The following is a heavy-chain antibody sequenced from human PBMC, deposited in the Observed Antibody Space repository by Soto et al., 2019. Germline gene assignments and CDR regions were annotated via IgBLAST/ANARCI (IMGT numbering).Heavy chain of an antibody. CDR3: ARQPYDSSDYFDY. V-gene: IGHV4-39*01. CDR1: GGSVSSNDYS. CDR2: ISYSGST. Sequence: SETLSLTCTVSGGSVSSNDYSWGWIRQSPEKGLEWIASISYSGSTYYNQSLKSRVTKSVDTSRIHFSLKMISVTAADTAVYFCARQPYDSSDYFDYWGQGTLVTVSS. J-gene: IGHJ4*02. D-gene: IGHD3-22*01.